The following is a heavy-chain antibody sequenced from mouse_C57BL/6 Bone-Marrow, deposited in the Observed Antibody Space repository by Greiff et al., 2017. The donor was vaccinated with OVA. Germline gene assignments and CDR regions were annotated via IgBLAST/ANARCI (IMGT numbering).Heavy chain of an antibody. D-gene: IGHD1-1*01. CDR2: INPSSGYT. Sequence: VQLVESGAELAKPGASVKLSCKASGYTFTSYWMHWVKQRPGQGLEWIGYINPSSGYTKYNQKFKDKATLTADKSSSTAHMQLSSLTYEDSAVYYCARRGPGSSYEWYFDVWGTGTTVTVSS. V-gene: IGHV1-7*01. CDR3: ARRGPGSSYEWYFDV. CDR1: GYTFTSYW. J-gene: IGHJ1*03.